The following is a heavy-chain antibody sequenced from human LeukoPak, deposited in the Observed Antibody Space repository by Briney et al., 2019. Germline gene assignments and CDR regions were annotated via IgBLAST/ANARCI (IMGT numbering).Heavy chain of an antibody. Sequence: SETLSLTCTVSGGSISSSSYYWGWIRQPPGKGLEWIGSIYYSGSTYYNPSLKSRVTISVDTSKNQFSLKLSSVTAADTAVYYCARVLDKLSPYFDPWGQGTLVTVSS. CDR1: GGSISSSSYY. J-gene: IGHJ5*02. CDR2: IYYSGST. V-gene: IGHV4-39*07. D-gene: IGHD2-15*01. CDR3: ARVLDKLSPYFDP.